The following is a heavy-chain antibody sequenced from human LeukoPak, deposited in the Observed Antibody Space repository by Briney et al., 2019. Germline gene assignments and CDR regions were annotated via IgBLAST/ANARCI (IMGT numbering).Heavy chain of an antibody. CDR1: GFTFSDYY. V-gene: IGHV3-11*01. J-gene: IGHJ4*02. CDR3: ARDRWFGELLNPFDY. Sequence: GGSLRLSCAASGFTFSDYYMSWIRQAPGKGLEWVSYISSSGSTIYYADSVKGRFTISRDNAKNSLYLQMNSLRAEDTAVYYCARDRWFGELLNPFDYWGQGTLVTVSS. D-gene: IGHD3-10*01. CDR2: ISSSGSTI.